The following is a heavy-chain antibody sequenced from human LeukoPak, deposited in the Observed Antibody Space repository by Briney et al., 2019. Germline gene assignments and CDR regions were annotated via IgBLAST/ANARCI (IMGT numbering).Heavy chain of an antibody. CDR3: TREGIADRHPFDP. Sequence: GGSLRLSRTASGFTFGDYAMSWVRQAPGRGLEWGGFIRSKAYGGTTEYAASVKGRFTISRDDSKSIAYLQMNSLKTEDTAVYYCTREGIADRHPFDPWGQGTLVTVSS. CDR1: GFTFGDYA. D-gene: IGHD6-13*01. V-gene: IGHV3-49*04. CDR2: IRSKAYGGTT. J-gene: IGHJ5*02.